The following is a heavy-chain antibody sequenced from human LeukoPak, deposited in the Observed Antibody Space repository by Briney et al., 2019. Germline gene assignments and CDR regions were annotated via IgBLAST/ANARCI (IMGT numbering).Heavy chain of an antibody. D-gene: IGHD5-24*01. Sequence: SETLSLTCTVSGGSISSYYWSWIRQPPGKGLEWIGYIYYGGSTNYNPSLKSRVTISVDTSKNQFSLKLSSVTAADTAVYYCASSRDGYNSLDYWGQGTLVTVSS. V-gene: IGHV4-59*01. CDR2: IYYGGST. CDR1: GGSISSYY. J-gene: IGHJ4*02. CDR3: ASSRDGYNSLDY.